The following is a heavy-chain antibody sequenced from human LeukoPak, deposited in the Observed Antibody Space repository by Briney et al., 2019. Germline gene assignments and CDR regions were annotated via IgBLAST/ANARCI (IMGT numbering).Heavy chain of an antibody. CDR1: GFRFHTYS. V-gene: IGHV3-21*01. Sequence: GGSLRLSCAASGFRFHTYSMDWDRQAPGKGLEWVSSISSSSSYIYYADSVKGRFTISRDNAKNSLYLQMNSLRAEDTAVYYCARDVSGLYYFDYWGQGTLVTVSS. CDR3: ARDVSGLYYFDY. J-gene: IGHJ4*02. CDR2: ISSSSSYI. D-gene: IGHD2-15*01.